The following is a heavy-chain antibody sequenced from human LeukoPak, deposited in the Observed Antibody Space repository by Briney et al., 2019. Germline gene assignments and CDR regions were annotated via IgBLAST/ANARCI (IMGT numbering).Heavy chain of an antibody. CDR3: ARDYSDYVDAFDI. CDR1: GYSFTNYW. J-gene: IGHJ3*02. V-gene: IGHV5-51*01. CDR2: IYPGDSDT. D-gene: IGHD4-17*01. Sequence: GESLKISCKGSGYSFTNYWIGWVRQMPGKGLEWMGIIYPGDSDTRYSPSFQGQVTMSADKSISTAYLQWSSLKASDTAMYYCARDYSDYVDAFDIWGQGTMVTVSS.